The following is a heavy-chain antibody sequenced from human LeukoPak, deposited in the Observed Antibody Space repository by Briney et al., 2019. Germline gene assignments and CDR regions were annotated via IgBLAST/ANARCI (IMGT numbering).Heavy chain of an antibody. CDR1: GFTFSSYS. CDR2: ISSSSSYI. D-gene: IGHD3-16*01. CDR3: ARQIMITFGGLGY. V-gene: IGHV3-21*01. Sequence: GGSLRLSCAASGFTFSSYSMNWVRQAPGKGLEWVSSISSSSSYIYYADSVKGRFTISRDNAKNSLYLQMNSLRAEATAVYYCARQIMITFGGLGYWGQGTLVTVSS. J-gene: IGHJ4*02.